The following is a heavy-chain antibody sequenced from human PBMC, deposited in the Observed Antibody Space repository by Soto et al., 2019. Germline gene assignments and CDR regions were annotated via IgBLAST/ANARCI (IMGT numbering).Heavy chain of an antibody. CDR3: AKGVKWTDDFDY. Sequence: GGSLRLSCAASGFTFSSYGMHWVRQAPGKGLEWVAVISYDGSNKYYADSVKGRFTISRDNSKNTLYLQMNSLRAEDTAVYYCAKGVKWTDDFDYWGQGTLVTVSS. V-gene: IGHV3-30*18. CDR2: ISYDGSNK. J-gene: IGHJ4*02. CDR1: GFTFSSYG. D-gene: IGHD1-26*01.